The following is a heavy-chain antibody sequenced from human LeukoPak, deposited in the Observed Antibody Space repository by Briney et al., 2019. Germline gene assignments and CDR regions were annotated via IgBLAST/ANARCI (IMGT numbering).Heavy chain of an antibody. CDR1: GGSISSYY. CDR2: IYTSGST. Sequence: SETLSLTCTVSGGSISSYYWSWIRQPAGKGLEWIGRIYTSGSTNYNPSLKSRVTMSVDTSKNQFSLKLSSVTAADTAVYYCARLRDIVVVPAASRRGTIFDYWGQGTLVTVSS. D-gene: IGHD2-2*01. J-gene: IGHJ4*02. V-gene: IGHV4-4*07. CDR3: ARLRDIVVVPAASRRGTIFDY.